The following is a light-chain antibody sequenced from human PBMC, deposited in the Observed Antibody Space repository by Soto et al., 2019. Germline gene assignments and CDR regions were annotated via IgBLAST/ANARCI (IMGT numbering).Light chain of an antibody. Sequence: DIQMTQSPSSLSGSVGDRVTITCRASQGISTYLNWYQQKPGKAPKVLIYAASSLQSGVPSRFSGSGSETDFTLTISSLQPEDFATYYCQQSYSNPRTFGQGTKVDNK. CDR2: AAS. V-gene: IGKV1-39*01. J-gene: IGKJ1*01. CDR1: QGISTY. CDR3: QQSYSNPRT.